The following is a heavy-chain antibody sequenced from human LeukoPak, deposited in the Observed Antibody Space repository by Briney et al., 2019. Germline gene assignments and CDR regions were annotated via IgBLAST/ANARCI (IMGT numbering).Heavy chain of an antibody. V-gene: IGHV1-18*01. CDR3: ARVTGSSISSRSLLY. Sequence: ASVKVSCKASGYIFNNDGISWVRQAPGQGLEWMGQINPYNGNTNYVQKVQGRVTMTTDTSTYTAYMELRSLASDDTAIYFCARVTGSSISSRSLLYWGQGTLVTVS. D-gene: IGHD6-13*01. CDR1: GYIFNNDG. J-gene: IGHJ4*02. CDR2: INPYNGNT.